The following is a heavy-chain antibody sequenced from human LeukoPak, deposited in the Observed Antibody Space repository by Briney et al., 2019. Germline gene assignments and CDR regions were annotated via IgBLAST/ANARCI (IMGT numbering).Heavy chain of an antibody. D-gene: IGHD5-18*01. CDR3: ARDRSYGSFDY. J-gene: IGHJ4*02. CDR2: ISSSSSTI. Sequence: EGSLRLSCAASGFTFSSYSMNWVRQAPGKGLEWVSYISSSSSTIYYADSVKGRFTISRDNAQNSLYLQMNSLRTEDTALYYCARDRSYGSFDYWGQGSLVTVSS. V-gene: IGHV3-48*04. CDR1: GFTFSSYS.